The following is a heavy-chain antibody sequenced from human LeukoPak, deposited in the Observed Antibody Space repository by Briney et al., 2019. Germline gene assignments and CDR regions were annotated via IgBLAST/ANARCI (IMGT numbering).Heavy chain of an antibody. Sequence: PGGSLRLSCAASGFTFSRHAMHWVRQAPGKGLEWVSVISYDGSNKYYADSVKGRFTISRDNSRSTLYPQMNSLRTEDTAVYYCARENLCDCYFDYWGQGTLVTVSS. CDR1: GFTFSRHA. D-gene: IGHD2-21*02. CDR2: ISYDGSNK. CDR3: ARENLCDCYFDY. V-gene: IGHV3-30-3*01. J-gene: IGHJ4*02.